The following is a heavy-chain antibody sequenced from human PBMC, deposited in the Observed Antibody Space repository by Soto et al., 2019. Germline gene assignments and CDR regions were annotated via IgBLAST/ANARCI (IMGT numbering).Heavy chain of an antibody. Sequence: QITLKESGPTLVKPTQTLTLTCTFSGFSLSTSGVGVGWIRQPPGKALEWLALIYWDDDKRYSPSLKSRLTITKDTSKNQVVLTMTNMDPVDTATYYCAHRRWFGHRSYFDYWGQGTLVTVSS. V-gene: IGHV2-5*02. CDR2: IYWDDDK. CDR1: GFSLSTSGVG. CDR3: AHRRWFGHRSYFDY. J-gene: IGHJ4*02. D-gene: IGHD3-10*01.